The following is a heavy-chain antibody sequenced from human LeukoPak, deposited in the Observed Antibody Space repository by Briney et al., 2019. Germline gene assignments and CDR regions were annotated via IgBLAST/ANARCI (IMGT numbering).Heavy chain of an antibody. CDR3: ARGAGYNYPYYFDY. CDR2: IYGGGNI. CDR1: GFTVSSNY. Sequence: PGGSLRLSCAASGFTVSSNYMSWVRQAPGKGLECVSVIYGGGNIYYADSVKGRFTISRDNSKNTLYLQMNSLRAEDTAVYYCARGAGYNYPYYFDYWGQGTLVTVSS. J-gene: IGHJ4*02. V-gene: IGHV3-53*01. D-gene: IGHD5-24*01.